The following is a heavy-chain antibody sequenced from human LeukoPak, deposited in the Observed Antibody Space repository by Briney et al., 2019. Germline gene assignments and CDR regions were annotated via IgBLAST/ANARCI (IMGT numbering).Heavy chain of an antibody. J-gene: IGHJ5*02. CDR1: GGAISGYY. V-gene: IGHV4-4*07. CDR2: IYSAGYT. CDR3: ARDGNYGTRDEWWFDP. Sequence: SETLSLTCTVSGGAISGYYWSWIRQPAGEGLEWIVRIYSAGYTNFNPSLKSRVTVSVDTSRNQFFLMLTSVTAADTAVYYCARDGNYGTRDEWWFDPWGRGTLVTVSS. D-gene: IGHD5-24*01.